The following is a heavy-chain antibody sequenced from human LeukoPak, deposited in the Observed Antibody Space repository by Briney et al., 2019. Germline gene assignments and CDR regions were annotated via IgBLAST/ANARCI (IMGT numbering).Heavy chain of an antibody. J-gene: IGHJ2*01. CDR1: GYTFTSYY. CDR2: INPSGGST. D-gene: IGHD2-2*01. V-gene: IGHV1-46*01. CDR3: ARTYCSSTSCHRYWYFDL. Sequence: GASVKVSCKASGYTFTSYYMHWVRQAPGRGLEWMGIINPSGGSTSYAQKFQGRVTMTRDMSTSTVYMELSSLRSEDTAVYYCARTYCSSTSCHRYWYFDLWGRGTLVTVSS.